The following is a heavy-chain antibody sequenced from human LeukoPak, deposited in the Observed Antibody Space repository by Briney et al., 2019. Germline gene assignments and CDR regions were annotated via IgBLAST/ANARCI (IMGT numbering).Heavy chain of an antibody. Sequence: GGSLRLSCAASGFTFSSYAMHWVRQAPGKGLEWVAVISYDGSNKYYADSVKGRFTISRDNSKNTLYLQMNGLRAEDTAVYYCASIITLAHYYDSSGSSDAFDIWGQGTMVTVSS. CDR1: GFTFSSYA. V-gene: IGHV3-30*04. D-gene: IGHD3-22*01. J-gene: IGHJ3*02. CDR3: ASIITLAHYYDSSGSSDAFDI. CDR2: ISYDGSNK.